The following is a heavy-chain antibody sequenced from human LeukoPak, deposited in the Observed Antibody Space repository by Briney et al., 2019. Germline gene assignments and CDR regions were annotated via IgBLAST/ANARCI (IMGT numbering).Heavy chain of an antibody. CDR1: GFTFSSYA. D-gene: IGHD5-18*01. V-gene: IGHV3-23*01. CDR2: ISGSGGST. Sequence: PGGSLRLSCAASGFTFSSYAMSWVRQAPGKGLEWVSAISGSGGSTYYADSVKGRFTISRDNSKNTLYLQMNSLRAEDTAVYYCAKDPGGLWLLKTVSYYFDYWGQGTLVTVSS. CDR3: AKDPGGLWLLKTVSYYFDY. J-gene: IGHJ4*02.